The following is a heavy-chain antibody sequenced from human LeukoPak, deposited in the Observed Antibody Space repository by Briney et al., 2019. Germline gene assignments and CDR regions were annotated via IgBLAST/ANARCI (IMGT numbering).Heavy chain of an antibody. J-gene: IGHJ4*02. CDR3: ARGLGSGSRNDY. CDR2: INPNSGGT. Sequence: GASVKVSCKASGYTFTGYYMHWVRQAPGQGLEWMGWINPNSGGTNYAQKFQGRATMTRDTSISTAYMELGRLRSDDTAVYYCARGLGSGSRNDYWGQGTLVTVSS. D-gene: IGHD1-26*01. CDR1: GYTFTGYY. V-gene: IGHV1-2*02.